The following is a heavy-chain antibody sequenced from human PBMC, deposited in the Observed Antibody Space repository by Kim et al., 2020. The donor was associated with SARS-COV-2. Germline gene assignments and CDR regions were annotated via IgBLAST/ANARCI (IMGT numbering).Heavy chain of an antibody. CDR1: GFTFSSYA. V-gene: IGHV3-23*01. Sequence: GGSLRLSCAASGFTFSSYAMSWVRQAPGKGLEWVSAISGSGGSTYYADSVKGRFTISRDNSKNTLYLQMNSLRAEDTAVYYCAKVPRNTYYDILTGYYSHYYYYGMDVWGQGTTVTVSS. CDR2: ISGSGGST. J-gene: IGHJ6*02. D-gene: IGHD3-9*01. CDR3: AKVPRNTYYDILTGYYSHYYYYGMDV.